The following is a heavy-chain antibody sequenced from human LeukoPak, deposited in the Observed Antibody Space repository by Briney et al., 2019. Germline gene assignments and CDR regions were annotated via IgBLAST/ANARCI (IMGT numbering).Heavy chain of an antibody. CDR3: ARHRGGYSYGPFDY. Sequence: GWSLRLSCAASGFTFSSYAMHWVRQAPGKGLVWVAVISYDGSNKYYADSVKGRFTISRDNSKNTLYLQMNSLRAEDTAVYYCARHRGGYSYGPFDYWGQGTLVTVSS. V-gene: IGHV3-30*01. J-gene: IGHJ4*02. CDR1: GFTFSSYA. D-gene: IGHD5-18*01. CDR2: ISYDGSNK.